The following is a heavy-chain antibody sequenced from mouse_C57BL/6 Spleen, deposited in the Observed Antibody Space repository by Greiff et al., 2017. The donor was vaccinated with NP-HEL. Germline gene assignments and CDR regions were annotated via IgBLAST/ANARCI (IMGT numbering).Heavy chain of an antibody. CDR3: ARQEEEGYDWFAY. CDR1: GFTFSDYG. V-gene: IGHV5-17*01. J-gene: IGHJ3*01. CDR2: ISSGSSTI. D-gene: IGHD2-2*01. Sequence: EVQVVESGGGLVKPGGSLKLSCAASGFTFSDYGMHWVRQAPEKGLEWVAYISSGSSTIDYADTVKGRFTISRENAKNTLSQQMTSLRSEDTAMYDCARQEEEGYDWFAYWGQGTLVTVSA.